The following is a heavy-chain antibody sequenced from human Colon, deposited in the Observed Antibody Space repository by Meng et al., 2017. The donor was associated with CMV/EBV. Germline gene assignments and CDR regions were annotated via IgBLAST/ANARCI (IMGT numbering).Heavy chain of an antibody. V-gene: IGHV3-66*02. Sequence: GESLKISCAASGVILSSMCMNWVRQTPGKGLEWVALLYSGNTTKYADSVTGRFTISRDSSKNTLYLQMNNVRPEDTAIYYCARGRRYCTSDSCYIFDSWGQGTLVTVSS. CDR2: LYSGNTT. J-gene: IGHJ4*02. D-gene: IGHD2-2*02. CDR3: ARGRRYCTSDSCYIFDS. CDR1: GVILSSMC.